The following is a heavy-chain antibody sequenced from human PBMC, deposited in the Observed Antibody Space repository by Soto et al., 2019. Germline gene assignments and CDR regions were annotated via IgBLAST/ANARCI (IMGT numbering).Heavy chain of an antibody. CDR2: IIPIFGTA. Sequence: QVQLVQSGAEVKKPGSSVKVSCKASGGTFSSYAISWVRQAPGQGLEWMGGIIPIFGTANYAQKFQGRVTLTADVSSSTEYGELSRLSSEDPAVYYCATEGCSGGSCRPPSFYDDYGMDVWGQGSTVAVSS. D-gene: IGHD2-15*01. CDR1: GGTFSSYA. CDR3: ATEGCSGGSCRPPSFYDDYGMDV. V-gene: IGHV1-69*12. J-gene: IGHJ6*02.